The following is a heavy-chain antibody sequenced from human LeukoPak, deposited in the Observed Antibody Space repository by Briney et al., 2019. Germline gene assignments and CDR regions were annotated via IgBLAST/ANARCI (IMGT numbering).Heavy chain of an antibody. CDR1: GGSISSYY. D-gene: IGHD3-3*01. CDR2: IYYSGST. Sequence: SETLSLTCTVSGGSISSYYWGWIRQPPGKGLEWIGSIYYSGSTYYNPSLKSRVTISVDTSKNQFSLKLSSVTAADTAVYYCARDGYDFTAFDIWGQGTMVTVSS. CDR3: ARDGYDFTAFDI. J-gene: IGHJ3*02. V-gene: IGHV4-39*07.